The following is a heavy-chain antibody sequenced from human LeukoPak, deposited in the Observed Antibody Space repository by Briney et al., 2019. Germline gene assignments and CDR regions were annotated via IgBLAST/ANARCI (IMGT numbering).Heavy chain of an antibody. CDR3: ARDSLHYYSYYMDV. CDR1: GGSISSYY. J-gene: IGHJ6*03. V-gene: IGHV4-4*07. Sequence: SETLSLTCSVSGGSISSYYWSWIRQPAGKGLEWIGRIYNTGSTNYNPSLKSRVTMSVDTSKNQFSLKLNSVTAADTAVYYCARDSLHYYSYYMDVWGKGTTVTVSS. CDR2: IYNTGST.